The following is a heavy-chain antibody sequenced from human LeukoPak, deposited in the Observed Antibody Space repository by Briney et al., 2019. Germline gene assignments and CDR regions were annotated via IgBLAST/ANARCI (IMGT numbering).Heavy chain of an antibody. CDR3: ARGLQENLAWLQAYSALDI. Sequence: ASVKVSCKASGYTFTSYAMHWVRQAPGQRLEWMGWINAGNGNTKYSQEFQGRVTITRDTSTSTAYMELRSLRSDDTAVYYCARGLQENLAWLQAYSALDIWGQGTMVTVSS. D-gene: IGHD6-19*01. V-gene: IGHV1-3*01. CDR2: INAGNGNT. J-gene: IGHJ3*02. CDR1: GYTFTSYA.